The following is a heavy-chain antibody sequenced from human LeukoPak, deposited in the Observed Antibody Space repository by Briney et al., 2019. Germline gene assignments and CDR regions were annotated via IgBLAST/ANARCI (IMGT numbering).Heavy chain of an antibody. CDR2: IYWNDDK. CDR1: GFSLSTSGVG. V-gene: IGHV2-5*01. J-gene: IGHJ5*02. Sequence: SGPTLVDPTQILTLTCTFSGFSLSTSGVGVGWIRQPPGKALEWLALIYWNDDKRCSPSLKSRLTITKDTSKNQVVLTMTNMDPVDTATYYCAHSLVISRGFDPWGQGTLVTVSS. CDR3: AHSLVISRGFDP. D-gene: IGHD6-6*01.